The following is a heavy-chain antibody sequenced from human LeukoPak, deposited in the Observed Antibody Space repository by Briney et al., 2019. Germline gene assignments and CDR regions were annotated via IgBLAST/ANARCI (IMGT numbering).Heavy chain of an antibody. CDR2: IYSGGNT. CDR3: ARDRDPLYNWNLEYYFDY. V-gene: IGHV3-53*01. Sequence: GGSLRLSCAASGFSVSGNYMSWVRQAPGKGLEWVSVIYSGGNTYYADSVKGRFTISRDNSKNRLYLQMNSLSAEDTAVYYCARDRDPLYNWNLEYYFDYWGQGTLVTVSS. D-gene: IGHD1-20*01. J-gene: IGHJ4*02. CDR1: GFSVSGNY.